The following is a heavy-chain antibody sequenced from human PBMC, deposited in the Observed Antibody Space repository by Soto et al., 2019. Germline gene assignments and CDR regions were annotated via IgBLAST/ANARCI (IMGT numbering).Heavy chain of an antibody. J-gene: IGHJ4*02. CDR2: IKQDGSGE. CDR3: ARVAPTTYGEQQHDC. D-gene: IGHD4-17*01. CDR1: GFAFSSHW. Sequence: EVQLVESGGGLVQPGGSLRLSCAASGFAFSSHWMTWVRQAPGKGLEWVANIKQDGSGEYYVDSVKGRFTISRDNAKNSLSLQMNSLRAEDTAVYYCARVAPTTYGEQQHDCWGQGTLVTVSS. V-gene: IGHV3-7*01.